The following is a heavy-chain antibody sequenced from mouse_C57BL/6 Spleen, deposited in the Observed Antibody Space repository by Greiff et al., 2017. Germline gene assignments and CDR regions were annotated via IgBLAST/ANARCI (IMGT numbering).Heavy chain of an antibody. Sequence: EVKLVESGGGLVKPGGSLKLSCAASGFTFSSYAMSWVRQTPEKRLEWVASISDGGSYTYYPDNVKGRFTISRDNAKNKLYLQMSLLKSEDTAMYYCGRAGYDGFAYWGQGTLVTVSA. CDR1: GFTFSSYA. CDR3: GRAGYDGFAY. J-gene: IGHJ3*01. D-gene: IGHD2-2*01. V-gene: IGHV5-4*03. CDR2: ISDGGSYT.